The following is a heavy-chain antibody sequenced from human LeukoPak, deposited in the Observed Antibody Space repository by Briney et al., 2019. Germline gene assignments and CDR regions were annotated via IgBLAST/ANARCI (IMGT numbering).Heavy chain of an antibody. CDR1: GGSFSGYY. D-gene: IGHD6-19*01. V-gene: IGHV4-34*01. J-gene: IGHJ6*03. Sequence: SETLSLTCAVYGGSFSGYYWSWIRQPPGKGLEWIGEINHSGSTNYNPSLKSRVAISVDTSKNQFSLKLSSVTAADTAVYYCARAAPYSSGWNYYYYYMDVWGKGTTVTISS. CDR2: INHSGST. CDR3: ARAAPYSSGWNYYYYYMDV.